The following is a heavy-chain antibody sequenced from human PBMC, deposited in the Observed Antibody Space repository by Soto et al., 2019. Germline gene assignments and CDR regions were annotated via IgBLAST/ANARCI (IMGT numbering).Heavy chain of an antibody. V-gene: IGHV1-69*02. D-gene: IGHD6-13*01. CDR2: ILPMLDIT. J-gene: IGHJ3*02. Sequence: QVQLVQSGAEVKKPGSSVKVSCKASGGTFSTYTIIWVRQAPGQGLEWMGRILPMLDITNSAQSFQGSVTITADKSTSKAYLELSSLRSEDTAVYYCTLGSWSAETFDICGRGTMVTVSS. CDR1: GGTFSTYT. CDR3: TLGSWSAETFDI.